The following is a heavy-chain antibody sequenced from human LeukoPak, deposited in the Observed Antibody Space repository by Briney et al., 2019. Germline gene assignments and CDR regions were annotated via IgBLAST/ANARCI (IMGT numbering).Heavy chain of an antibody. CDR1: GGSISSYY. V-gene: IGHV4-59*08. CDR2: FYYRGST. J-gene: IGHJ6*02. D-gene: IGHD3-3*01. Sequence: SETLSLTCTVSGGSISSYYWSWIRQPPGKGLEGIGYFYYRGSTNYNPSLTSRVTISVDTSKNQFSLKLSPVTAADTAVYYCARHNYAFWSGTYYYYYYAMDVWGQGTTVTVSS. CDR3: ARHNYAFWSGTYYYYYYAMDV.